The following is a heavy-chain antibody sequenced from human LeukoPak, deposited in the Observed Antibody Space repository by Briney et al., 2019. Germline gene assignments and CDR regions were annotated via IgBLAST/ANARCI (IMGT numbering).Heavy chain of an antibody. V-gene: IGHV1-2*02. CDR2: INPNTGAT. Sequence: VASVKVSCKASGYTFTTYGITWVRQAPGQGLEWMGWINPNTGATIYAEKFQGRVTMTRDTSIDTAYMEMRSLRSDDTAVYYCARDRVGSGWPRPWYFEFWGQGTLITVSS. CDR1: GYTFTTYG. J-gene: IGHJ4*02. D-gene: IGHD6-19*01. CDR3: ARDRVGSGWPRPWYFEF.